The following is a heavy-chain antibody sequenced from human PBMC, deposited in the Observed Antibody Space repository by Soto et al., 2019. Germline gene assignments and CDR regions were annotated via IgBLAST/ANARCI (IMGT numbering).Heavy chain of an antibody. V-gene: IGHV3-7*05. CDR2: IKQDGSEK. CDR1: GFTFSSYW. CDR3: AKATRGGAATLIRDY. J-gene: IGHJ4*02. Sequence: GGSLRLSCAASGFTFSSYWMSWVRQAPGKGLEWVANIKQDGSEKYFVDSVKGRFTISRDNSKNTLYLQMNSLRADDTAVYYCAKATRGGAATLIRDYWGQGTLVTVSS. D-gene: IGHD6-13*01.